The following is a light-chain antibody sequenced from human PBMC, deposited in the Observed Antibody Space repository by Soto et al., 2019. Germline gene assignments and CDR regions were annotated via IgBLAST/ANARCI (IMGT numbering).Light chain of an antibody. Sequence: EIVLTQSPVTLSLSPGERATLSCRSSQSVSSSFLAWHQQKPGQAPRLLIYGASSRATGIPHRFSGSGSGTDFTLTISRLEPEDFAVYYCQQYGNSPRTFGQGIKVEIK. CDR2: GAS. J-gene: IGKJ1*01. CDR1: QSVSSSF. V-gene: IGKV3-20*01. CDR3: QQYGNSPRT.